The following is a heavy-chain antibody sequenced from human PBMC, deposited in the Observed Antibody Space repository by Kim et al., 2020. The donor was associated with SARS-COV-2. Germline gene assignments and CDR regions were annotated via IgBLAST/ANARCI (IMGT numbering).Heavy chain of an antibody. J-gene: IGHJ2*01. CDR1: GGSINGYY. V-gene: IGHV4-59*01. CDR3: ARVESGRRYFDL. D-gene: IGHD3-3*01. CDR2: IFYRGST. Sequence: SETLSLTCTVSGGSINGYYWSWIRQPPGKGLEWIGYIFYRGSTNYNPSLKSRVTISVDTSKNQFSLNLRSVTAADTAVFYCARVESGRRYFDLWGRGTLVSASS.